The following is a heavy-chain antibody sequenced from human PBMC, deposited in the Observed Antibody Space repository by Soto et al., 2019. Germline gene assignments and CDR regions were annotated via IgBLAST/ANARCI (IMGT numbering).Heavy chain of an antibody. V-gene: IGHV5-51*01. J-gene: IGHJ6*03. CDR3: ARNIPTPYSCYYMDV. CDR2: IYPGDSDT. CDR1: GYSFTSYW. Sequence: GESLKISCKGSGYSFTSYWIGWVRQMPGKGLEWMGIIYPGDSDTRYSPSFQGQVTISADKSISTAYLQWSSLKASDTAMYYCARNIPTPYSCYYMDVWGKGTTVTVSS.